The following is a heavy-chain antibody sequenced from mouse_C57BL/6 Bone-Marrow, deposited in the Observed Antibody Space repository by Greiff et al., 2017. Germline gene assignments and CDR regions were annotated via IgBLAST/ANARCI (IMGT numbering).Heavy chain of an antibody. V-gene: IGHV6-3*01. Sequence: EVMLVESGGGLVQPGGSMKLSCVASGFTFSNYWMNWVRQSPEKGLEWVAQIRLKSDNYATHYAESVKGRFTISRDDSKSSVYLQMNNLRAEDTGIYYCTGGDDYYFDYWGQGTTRTVSS. D-gene: IGHD2-4*01. CDR2: IRLKSDNYAT. CDR1: GFTFSNYW. CDR3: TGGDDYYFDY. J-gene: IGHJ2*01.